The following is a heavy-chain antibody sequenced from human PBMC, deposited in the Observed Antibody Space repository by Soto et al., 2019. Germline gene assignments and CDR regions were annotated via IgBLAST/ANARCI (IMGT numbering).Heavy chain of an antibody. CDR2: IYYSGST. Sequence: SEPLSLTCTVSGGSISSGGYYWSWIRQHPGKGLEWIGYIYYSGSTYYNPSLKSRVTISVDTSKNQFSLKLSSVTAADTAVYYCARDFYGRDAFDIWGQGTMVTVSS. D-gene: IGHD3-10*01. J-gene: IGHJ3*02. CDR3: ARDFYGRDAFDI. CDR1: GGSISSGGYY. V-gene: IGHV4-31*02.